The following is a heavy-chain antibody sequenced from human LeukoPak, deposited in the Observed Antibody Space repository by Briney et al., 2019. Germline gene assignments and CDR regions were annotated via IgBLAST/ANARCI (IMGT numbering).Heavy chain of an antibody. CDR2: INHSGST. CDR3: HMHNAVYYYGSGSYEAVDY. J-gene: IGHJ4*02. CDR1: GGSFSGYY. D-gene: IGHD3-10*01. V-gene: IGHV4-34*01. Sequence: PSETLSLTCAVYGGSFSGYYWSWIRQPPGKGLEWIGEINHSGSTNYNPSLKSRVTISVDTSKNQFSLKLSSVTAADTAVYYCHMHNAVYYYGSGSYEAVDYWGQGTLVTVSS.